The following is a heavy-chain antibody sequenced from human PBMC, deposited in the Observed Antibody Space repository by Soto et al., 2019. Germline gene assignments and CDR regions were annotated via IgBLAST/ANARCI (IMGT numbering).Heavy chain of an antibody. CDR2: ISYDGSNK. Sequence: GGSLRLSCAASGFTFSSYAMHWVRQAPGKGLEWVAVISYDGSNKYYADSVKGRFTISRDNSKNTLYLQMNSLRAEDTAVYYCARDLSPVWAGGMDVWGQGTTVTVSS. CDR3: ARDLSPVWAGGMDV. D-gene: IGHD3-16*01. J-gene: IGHJ6*02. CDR1: GFTFSSYA. V-gene: IGHV3-30-3*01.